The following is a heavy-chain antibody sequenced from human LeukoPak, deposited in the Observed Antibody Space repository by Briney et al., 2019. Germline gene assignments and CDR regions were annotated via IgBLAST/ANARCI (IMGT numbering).Heavy chain of an antibody. CDR2: IHYTGST. V-gene: IGHV4-59*08. CDR3: ARLSKDTVVLPAAMAHYFDY. CDR1: GGSISGYY. D-gene: IGHD2-2*01. J-gene: IGHJ4*02. Sequence: SETLSLTCTVAGGSISGYYWSWIRQPPGKGLQFIGYIHYTGSTNYNPSLESRVTLSVDTSTTQFSLKLRSVTAADTAVYYCARLSKDTVVLPAAMAHYFDYWGQGTLVTVSS.